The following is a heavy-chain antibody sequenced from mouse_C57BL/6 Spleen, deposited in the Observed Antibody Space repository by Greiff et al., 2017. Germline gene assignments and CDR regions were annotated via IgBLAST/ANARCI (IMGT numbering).Heavy chain of an antibody. J-gene: IGHJ4*01. CDR3: ARGGAMDD. CDR2: ISDGGSYT. CDR1: GFTFSSYA. Sequence: EVHLVESGGGLVKPGGSLKLSCAASGFTFSSYAMSWVRQTPEKRLEWVATISDGGSYTYYPDNVKGRFTISRDNAKNNLYLQMSHLKSEDTAMYYCARGGAMDDWGQGTSVTVSS. V-gene: IGHV5-4*01.